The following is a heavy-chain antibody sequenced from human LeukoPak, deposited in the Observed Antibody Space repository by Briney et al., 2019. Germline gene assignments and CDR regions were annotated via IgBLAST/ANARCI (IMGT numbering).Heavy chain of an antibody. D-gene: IGHD6-19*01. V-gene: IGHV3-13*01. CDR2: IRSIGDR. CDR1: GFTFGDYD. CDR3: GRVYSSGRYANAFDI. J-gene: IGHJ3*02. Sequence: PGGSLRLPSPASGFTFGDYDKHRVRQATGKGLEWVSAIRSIGDRFYSGSVKGRFTISRENAKNTLYLEMNSLRVGDTAVYYCGRVYSSGRYANAFDIWGQGTVVTVSS.